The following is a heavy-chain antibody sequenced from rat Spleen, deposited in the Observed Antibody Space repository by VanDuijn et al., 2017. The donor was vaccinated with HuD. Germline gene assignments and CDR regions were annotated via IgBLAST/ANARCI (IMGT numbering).Heavy chain of an antibody. D-gene: IGHD1-1*01. J-gene: IGHJ2*01. CDR2: ISYDGSST. V-gene: IGHV5-7*01. CDR3: TRDRTVAFDY. Sequence: VQLVESGGGLVQPGRSLKLSCAASRFTFSDYYMAWVRQAPKKGLEWVATISYDGSSTYYRDSVKGRFTISRDNAKSTLYLQMDSLRSEDTATYYCTRDRTVAFDYWGQGVMVTVSS. CDR1: RFTFSDYY.